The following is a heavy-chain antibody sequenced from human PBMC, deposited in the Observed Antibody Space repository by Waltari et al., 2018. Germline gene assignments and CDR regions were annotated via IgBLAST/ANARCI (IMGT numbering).Heavy chain of an antibody. Sequence: EVQLVASGGGLVQPGGSLRLSCAASGLTFSRYWMSWVRQAPGKGLEWVANIKEDGSEKYYQDSVKGRFTISRDNAKNSLYLQMNSLRAEDTAVYYCGRDRRGGTDFDYWGQGTLVTVSS. J-gene: IGHJ4*02. CDR2: IKEDGSEK. V-gene: IGHV3-7*01. CDR3: GRDRRGGTDFDY. CDR1: GLTFSRYW. D-gene: IGHD2-15*01.